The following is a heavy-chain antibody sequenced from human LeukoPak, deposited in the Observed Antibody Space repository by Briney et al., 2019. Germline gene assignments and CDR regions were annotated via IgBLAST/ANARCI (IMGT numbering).Heavy chain of an antibody. V-gene: IGHV4-4*07. CDR3: AGDDGGNSKYFHS. CDR1: GGSINKYY. J-gene: IGHJ1*01. D-gene: IGHD4-23*01. CDR2: LYTSGST. Sequence: PSETLSLTCTVSGGSINKYYWSWIRQPAGKGLEWLGRLYTSGSTTYNPSLKSRATMSVDTSKNQFSLKLSSVTAADTALYYCAGDDGGNSKYFHSWGQGTLVTVSS.